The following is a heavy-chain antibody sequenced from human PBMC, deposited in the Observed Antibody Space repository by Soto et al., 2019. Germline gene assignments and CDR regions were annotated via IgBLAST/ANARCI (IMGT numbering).Heavy chain of an antibody. Sequence: ASVKVSCKASGYTFTSYGISWVRQAPGQGLEWMGWISAYNGNTNYAQKLQGRVTMTTDTSTSTAYMELRSLRSDDTAVYYCARYYDFWSGYYYFDSWGQGTLVTVSS. D-gene: IGHD3-3*01. J-gene: IGHJ4*02. CDR3: ARYYDFWSGYYYFDS. CDR2: ISAYNGNT. CDR1: GYTFTSYG. V-gene: IGHV1-18*04.